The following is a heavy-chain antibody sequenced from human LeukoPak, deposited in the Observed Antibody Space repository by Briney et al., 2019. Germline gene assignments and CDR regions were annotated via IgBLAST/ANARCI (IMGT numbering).Heavy chain of an antibody. CDR1: GYTLTELS. V-gene: IGHV1-24*01. J-gene: IGHJ4*02. Sequence: ASVTVSFTVSGYTLTELSMHWVRQAPGKGLEWMGGFDPEDGETIYAQKFQGRVTMTEDTSTDTAYMELSSLRSEDTAVYYCATDRGWFGEFGYWGQGTLVTVSS. CDR3: ATDRGWFGEFGY. D-gene: IGHD3-10*01. CDR2: FDPEDGET.